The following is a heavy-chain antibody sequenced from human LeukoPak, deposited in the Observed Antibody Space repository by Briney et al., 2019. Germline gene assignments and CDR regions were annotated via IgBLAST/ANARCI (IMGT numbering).Heavy chain of an antibody. V-gene: IGHV1-8*01. CDR2: MNPDSGNT. D-gene: IGHD2-2*02. Sequence: GASVKVSCKAARYTFTSYDINWVRQAPGQGLEWMGWMNPDSGNTGYAQNFQGRVSMTRNTSISTAYMELGGLTSDDTAVYFCARGSHRGYCTTSNCYTVDYWGQGTLVSVSS. CDR1: RYTFTSYD. CDR3: ARGSHRGYCTTSNCYTVDY. J-gene: IGHJ4*01.